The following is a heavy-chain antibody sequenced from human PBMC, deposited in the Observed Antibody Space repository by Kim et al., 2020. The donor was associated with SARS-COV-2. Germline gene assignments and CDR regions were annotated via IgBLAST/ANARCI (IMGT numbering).Heavy chain of an antibody. Sequence: PGDGHTSYAQKFQGRVTMTRDTSTRTVYMELSSQRSDDTAVYYCARSGMDVWGQGTTVTVSS. CDR3: ARSGMDV. CDR2: PGDGHT. V-gene: IGHV1-46*01. J-gene: IGHJ6*02.